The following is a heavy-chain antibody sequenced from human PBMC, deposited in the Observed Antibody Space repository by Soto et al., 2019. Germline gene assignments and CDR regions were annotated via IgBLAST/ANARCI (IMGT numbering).Heavy chain of an antibody. V-gene: IGHV3-53*04. CDR3: ARDAPYYNAPRMDP. CDR2: LHSGGDT. Sequence: EVQLVESGGGLVQPGGSLRLSCAASGIPVSSNYMTWVRQAPGKGLEWVSVLHSGGDTYYANSVKGRFTISRHDSTNTLFIQINTLTPEDTAVYYCARDAPYYNAPRMDPWGQGPTVTFSS. J-gene: IGHJ6*02. D-gene: IGHD3-10*01. CDR1: GIPVSSNY.